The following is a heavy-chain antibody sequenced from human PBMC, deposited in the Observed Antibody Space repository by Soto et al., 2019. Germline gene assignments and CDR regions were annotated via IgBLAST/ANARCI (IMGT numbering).Heavy chain of an antibody. CDR1: GFIFSTYA. D-gene: IGHD1-26*01. CDR3: SREWEGTDY. Sequence: QVQLVESGGGVVQPGRSLRLSCAASGFIFSTYAMHWVRQAPGKGLEWVAVISYDGSNKYYADSVKGRFTISRDNSKNTFALQMNSLRLEDTAFYYCSREWEGTDYWGHGTLVTVSS. J-gene: IGHJ4*01. V-gene: IGHV3-30-3*01. CDR2: ISYDGSNK.